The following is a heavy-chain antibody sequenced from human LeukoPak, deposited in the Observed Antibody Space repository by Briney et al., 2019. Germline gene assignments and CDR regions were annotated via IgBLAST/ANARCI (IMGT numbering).Heavy chain of an antibody. V-gene: IGHV3-23*01. CDR1: GFTFRSYA. CDR2: ISSGSTNT. J-gene: IGHJ4*02. Sequence: TGGSLRLSCPASGFTFRSYAMSWVRQAPGKRLEWVSAISSGSTNTYYADSVKGRFTISRDNSKNTLYLQMNSLKAEDTAVYYCAKPSSGYGSFDSWGQGTLVTVSS. D-gene: IGHD6-19*01. CDR3: AKPSSGYGSFDS.